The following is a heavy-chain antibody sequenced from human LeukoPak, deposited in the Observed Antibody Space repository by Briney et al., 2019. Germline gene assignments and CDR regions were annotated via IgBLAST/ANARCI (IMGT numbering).Heavy chain of an antibody. Sequence: VGSLRLSCAASGFAFSDYSMHWVRQAPGKGLEWVAVFSYDGSNTYYAASVKGRFTISRDNSTSTLSLQMNSLRAEDTAVYYCARGIQRYCSSTSCYTYFDYWGQGTLVTVPS. CDR3: ARGIQRYCSSTSCYTYFDY. D-gene: IGHD2-2*02. V-gene: IGHV3-30*05. CDR2: FSYDGSNT. J-gene: IGHJ4*02. CDR1: GFAFSDYS.